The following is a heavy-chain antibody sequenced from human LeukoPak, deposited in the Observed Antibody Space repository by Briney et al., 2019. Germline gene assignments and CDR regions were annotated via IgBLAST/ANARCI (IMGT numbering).Heavy chain of an antibody. Sequence: ASVKVSCKASGYTFTSYDINWVRQATGQVLEWMGWINPNNGNTGYAQKFQGRDTMTRNTSISTAYMELSSLRSEDTAVYYCARGRNYYDSSGYTDRFYYYYYGMDVWGQGTTVTVSS. CDR3: ARGRNYYDSSGYTDRFYYYYYGMDV. J-gene: IGHJ6*02. D-gene: IGHD3-22*01. CDR2: INPNNGNT. V-gene: IGHV1-8*01. CDR1: GYTFTSYD.